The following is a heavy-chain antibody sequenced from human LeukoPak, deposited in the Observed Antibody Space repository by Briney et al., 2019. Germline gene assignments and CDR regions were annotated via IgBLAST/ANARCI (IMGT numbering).Heavy chain of an antibody. CDR2: ISYDGSNK. V-gene: IGHV3-30*04. Sequence: PGGSLRLSCAASAFTVSSYAMHWVRQAPGKGLEWAAVISYDGSNKYYADSVKGRFTISRDNSKNTLYLQMNSLRAEDTAVYYCASRSMVRGVIGDYWGQGTLVTVSS. CDR3: ASRSMVRGVIGDY. D-gene: IGHD3-10*01. CDR1: AFTVSSYA. J-gene: IGHJ4*02.